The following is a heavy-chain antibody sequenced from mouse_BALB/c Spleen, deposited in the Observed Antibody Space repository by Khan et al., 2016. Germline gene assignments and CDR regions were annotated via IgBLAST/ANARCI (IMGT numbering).Heavy chain of an antibody. D-gene: IGHD2-4*01. CDR1: GYTFTDYA. CDR3: ARSSMITTYYFDY. J-gene: IGHJ2*01. Sequence: QVQLKESGAELVRPGVSVKISCKGSGYTFTDYAMHWVKQSHAKSLEWIGVISTYYGDASYNQKFKGKATMTVDKSSSTAYMELARLTSEDSAIYYCARSSMITTYYFDYWCQGTTLTVSS. CDR2: ISTYYGDA. V-gene: IGHV1S137*01.